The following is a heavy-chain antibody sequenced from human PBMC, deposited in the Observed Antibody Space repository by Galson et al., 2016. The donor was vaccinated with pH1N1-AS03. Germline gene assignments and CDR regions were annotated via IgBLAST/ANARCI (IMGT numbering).Heavy chain of an antibody. V-gene: IGHV4-4*02. CDR2: IYPSGIT. CDR1: GGSIDSDNW. D-gene: IGHD3-22*01. J-gene: IGHJ1*01. CDR3: ARGFDFSAYYFRH. Sequence: SETLSLTCAVSGGSIDSDNWWSWVRQAPGEGLEWVGEIYPSGITNYKASLKSRVTILLDKSKNNFSLRLTSVTAADTAVYYCARGFDFSAYYFRHWGQGILVTVSS.